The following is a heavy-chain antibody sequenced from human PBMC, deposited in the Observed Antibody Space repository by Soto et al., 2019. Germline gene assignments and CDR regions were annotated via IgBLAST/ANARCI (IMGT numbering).Heavy chain of an antibody. J-gene: IGHJ4*02. CDR2: ISWNSGSI. V-gene: IGHV3-9*01. CDR1: GFTFDDYA. D-gene: IGHD3-10*01. CDR3: AKDEGSMVRGVGGDY. Sequence: EVQLVESVGGLVQPGRSLRLSCAASGFTFDDYAMHWVRQAPGKGLEWVSGISWNSGSIGYADSVKGRFTISRDNAKNSLYLQMNSLRAEDTALYYCAKDEGSMVRGVGGDYWGQGTLVTVSS.